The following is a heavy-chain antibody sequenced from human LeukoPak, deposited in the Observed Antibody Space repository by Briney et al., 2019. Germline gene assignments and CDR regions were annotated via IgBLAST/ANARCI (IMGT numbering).Heavy chain of an antibody. CDR2: IYYSGST. CDR1: GGSFSGYY. V-gene: IGHV4-34*01. CDR3: ARVYYSNSHDYWYFDL. J-gene: IGHJ2*01. Sequence: SETLSLTCAVYGGSFSGYYWGWIRQPPGKGLEWIGNIYYSGSTYYNPSLKSRVTMSVDTSKNQFSLKLSSVTAADTAVYYCARVYYSNSHDYWYFDLWGRGTLVTVSS. D-gene: IGHD6-13*01.